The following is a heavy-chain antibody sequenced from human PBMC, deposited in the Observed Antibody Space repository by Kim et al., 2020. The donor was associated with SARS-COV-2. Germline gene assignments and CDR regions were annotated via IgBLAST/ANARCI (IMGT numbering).Heavy chain of an antibody. Sequence: SYNPSLKSRVTISMDTSENHFSLQMNSVTAADTAVYFCARVATVWSYFDRWGQGKLVIVSS. D-gene: IGHD5-12*01. V-gene: IGHV4-30-2*05. J-gene: IGHJ4*02. CDR3: ARVATVWSYFDR.